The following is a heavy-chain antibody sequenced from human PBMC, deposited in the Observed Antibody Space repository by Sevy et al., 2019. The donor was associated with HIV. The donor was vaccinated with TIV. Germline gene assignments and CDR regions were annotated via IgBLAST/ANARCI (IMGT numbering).Heavy chain of an antibody. D-gene: IGHD3-10*01. J-gene: IGHJ5*02. V-gene: IGHV1-18*01. CDR3: ARTYGSGSYYRNWFDP. Sequence: ASVKVSSKASGYTFTSYGISWVRQAPGQGLEWMGWISAYNGNTNYAQKLQGRVTMTTDTSTSTAYMELRSLRSDDTAVYYCARTYGSGSYYRNWFDPWGQGTLVTVSS. CDR1: GYTFTSYG. CDR2: ISAYNGNT.